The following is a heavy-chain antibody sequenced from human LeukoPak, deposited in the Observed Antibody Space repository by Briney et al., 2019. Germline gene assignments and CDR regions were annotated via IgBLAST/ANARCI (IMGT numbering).Heavy chain of an antibody. CDR2: ISYDGSNK. J-gene: IGHJ4*02. CDR1: GFTFSSYA. D-gene: IGHD2-21*02. CDR3: ASESIVVVTACFDY. V-gene: IGHV3-30-3*01. Sequence: GGSLRLSCAVSGFTFSSYAMHWVRQAPGKGLEWVAVISYDGSNKYYADSVKGRFTISRDNSKNTLYLQMNSLRAEDTAVYYCASESIVVVTACFDYWGQGTLVTVSS.